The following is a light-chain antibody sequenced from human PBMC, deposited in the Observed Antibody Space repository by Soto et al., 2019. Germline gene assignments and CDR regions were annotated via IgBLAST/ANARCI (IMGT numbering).Light chain of an antibody. CDR2: WAS. V-gene: IGKV4-1*01. J-gene: IGKJ1*01. CDR1: QSVLYSSNNKNY. CDR3: QQYYSPWT. Sequence: DIVMTQSPDSLAVSLGERATINCKSSQSVLYSSNNKNYLAWYQQKPGQRPKLLIYWASTRESGVPDRFSGSGSGTDFTLTISSLQAEDVEVYYCQQYYSPWTFGQGTKGEIK.